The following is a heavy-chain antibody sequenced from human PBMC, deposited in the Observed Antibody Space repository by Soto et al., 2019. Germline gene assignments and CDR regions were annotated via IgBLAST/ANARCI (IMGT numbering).Heavy chain of an antibody. CDR3: AHEMEWMLQIFNP. Sequence: SETLSLTCAVSGGSISSGGYSWSWIRQPPGKGLEWIGYIYHSGSTYYNPSLKSRVTISVDRSKNQFSLKLSSVTAADTAVYYCAHEMEWMLQIFNPWGQGILVTVSS. CDR1: GGSISSGGYS. D-gene: IGHD3-3*01. J-gene: IGHJ5*02. CDR2: IYHSGST. V-gene: IGHV4-30-2*01.